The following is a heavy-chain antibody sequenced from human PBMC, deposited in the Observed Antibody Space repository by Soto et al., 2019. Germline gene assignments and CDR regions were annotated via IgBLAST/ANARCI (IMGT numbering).Heavy chain of an antibody. Sequence: ASVKVSCKASGYSFTNNGVSCVRQATGQGLEWMGWMNPGSGDTGYAQKFQGRVTMTRDISIATAYMELSSLRSDDTAIYYCARMETFGSLNWFDPWGQGTLVTVSS. CDR3: ARMETFGSLNWFDP. CDR2: MNPGSGDT. V-gene: IGHV1-8*01. D-gene: IGHD3-16*01. CDR1: GYSFTNNG. J-gene: IGHJ5*02.